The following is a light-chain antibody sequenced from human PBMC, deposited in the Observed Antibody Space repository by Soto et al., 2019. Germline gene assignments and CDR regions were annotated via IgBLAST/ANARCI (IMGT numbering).Light chain of an antibody. Sequence: EVVITQSPATLSVSPGERATLSCRASETVATNLAWYQQKPGQAPRLLISGASTRAAGISDRFRGSGSGTEFTLTITRLEPEDFAMYYCQRYDSFRTVGQGTKGDIK. CDR2: GAS. CDR1: ETVATN. V-gene: IGKV3-15*01. CDR3: QRYDSFRT. J-gene: IGKJ1*01.